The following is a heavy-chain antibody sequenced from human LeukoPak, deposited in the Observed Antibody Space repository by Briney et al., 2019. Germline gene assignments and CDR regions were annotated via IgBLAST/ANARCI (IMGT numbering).Heavy chain of an antibody. CDR3: ARDGYVGQYYYMDV. J-gene: IGHJ6*03. CDR1: GGTFSSYA. D-gene: IGHD2-2*01. Sequence: SVKVSCKASGGTFSSYAISWVRQAPGQGLEWMGGFIPMFHTANYAQKFQGRVAFTADKSASTAYMELSSLRSEDTAIYYCARDGYVGQYYYMDVWAKGTPVTVSS. V-gene: IGHV1-69*06. CDR2: FIPMFHTA.